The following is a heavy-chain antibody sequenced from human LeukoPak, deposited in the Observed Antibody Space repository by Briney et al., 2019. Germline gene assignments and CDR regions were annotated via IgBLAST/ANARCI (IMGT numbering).Heavy chain of an antibody. Sequence: GGSLRLSCAASGFTFSSYWMSWVRQAPGKGLEWVANIKQDGSEKYYVDSVKGRFTISRDNAKNSLYLQMNSLRAEDTAVYYCAREYYDFWSGYYNDYWGQGTLVTVPS. CDR3: AREYYDFWSGYYNDY. V-gene: IGHV3-7*01. CDR2: IKQDGSEK. CDR1: GFTFSSYW. J-gene: IGHJ4*02. D-gene: IGHD3-3*01.